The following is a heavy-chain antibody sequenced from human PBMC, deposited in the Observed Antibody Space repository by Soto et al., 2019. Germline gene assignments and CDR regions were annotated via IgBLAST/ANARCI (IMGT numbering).Heavy chain of an antibody. CDR2: INPGSGDT. V-gene: IGHV1-2*02. D-gene: IGHD2-21*02. Sequence: VSVKVSCKASGYTFTAYYIHCVRQAPGQGLEWMGWINPGSGDTSYAQRFQGRVTMTRDTSFGPAYMELSSLRSDDTAIYYCARDPGDRTFENWGQGTLVTVSS. J-gene: IGHJ4*02. CDR1: GYTFTAYY. CDR3: ARDPGDRTFEN.